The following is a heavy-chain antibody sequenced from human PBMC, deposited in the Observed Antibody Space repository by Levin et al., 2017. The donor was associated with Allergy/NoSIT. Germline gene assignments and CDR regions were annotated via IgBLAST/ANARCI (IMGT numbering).Heavy chain of an antibody. D-gene: IGHD3-10*01. CDR1: GFPFSTYA. Sequence: GGSLRLSCAASGFPFSTYAMHWVRQAPGKGLEWVAVISYDGSNKYYADSVKGRFTISRDHSKYTVYLQMDSLRAEDTAVYYCARDRIRYLQVWFSFDYWGQGTLVTVSS. V-gene: IGHV3-30*04. CDR3: ARDRIRYLQVWFSFDY. CDR2: ISYDGSNK. J-gene: IGHJ4*02.